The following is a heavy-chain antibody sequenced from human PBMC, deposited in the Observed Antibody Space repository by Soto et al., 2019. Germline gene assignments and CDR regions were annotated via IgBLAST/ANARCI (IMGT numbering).Heavy chain of an antibody. J-gene: IGHJ4*02. CDR3: ARTNYYDILTGYYLDY. V-gene: IGHV4-59*01. CDR2: IYYSGST. D-gene: IGHD3-9*01. Sequence: SETLSLTCTVSGGSISSYYWSWIRQPPGKGLEWIGYIYYSGSTNYNPSLKSRVTISVDTSKNQFSLKLSSVTAADTAVYYCARTNYYDILTGYYLDYWGQGTLVIVSS. CDR1: GGSISSYY.